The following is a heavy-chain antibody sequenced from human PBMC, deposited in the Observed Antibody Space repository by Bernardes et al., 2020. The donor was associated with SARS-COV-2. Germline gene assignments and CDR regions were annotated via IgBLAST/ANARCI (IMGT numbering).Heavy chain of an antibody. J-gene: IGHJ6*02. CDR1: GYTFTGYY. Sequence: ASVKVYCKASGYTFTGYYMHWVRQAPGQGLEWMGWINPNSGGTNYAQKFQGRVTMTRDTSISTAYMELSRLRSDDTAVYYCALPPTNYDRYGMDVWGQGTTVTVSS. D-gene: IGHD3-22*01. CDR2: INPNSGGT. V-gene: IGHV1-2*02. CDR3: ALPPTNYDRYGMDV.